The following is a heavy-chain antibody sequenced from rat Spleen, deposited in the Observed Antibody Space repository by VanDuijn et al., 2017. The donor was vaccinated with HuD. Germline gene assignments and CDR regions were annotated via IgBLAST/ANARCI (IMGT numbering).Heavy chain of an antibody. CDR3: TRQIYNNYFDY. V-gene: IGHV5-58*01. CDR1: GFTFSGYW. CDR2: ISPDGGTT. J-gene: IGHJ2*01. D-gene: IGHD1-10*01. Sequence: EVQVLESGGGLVQPGKSLQLSCVASGFTFSGYWMYWIRQAPGEGLEWISFISPDGGTTYYPDSVKGRFTISRDNAENTVYLQMNSLRSEDTANYYCTRQIYNNYFDYWGQGVMVTVSS.